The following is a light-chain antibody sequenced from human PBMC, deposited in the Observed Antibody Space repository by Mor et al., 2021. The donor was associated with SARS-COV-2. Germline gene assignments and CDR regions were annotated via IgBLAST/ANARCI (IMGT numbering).Light chain of an antibody. V-gene: IGKV1-33*01. J-gene: IGKJ2*01. CDR3: QQYGNLPYT. CDR1: QDIRSH. Sequence: VTVTCQASQDIRSHLSWYEHKEGKAPKLLIYDASYLETGVPSRFSGSGFGTDFTLTISSLQPEDFGTFYCQQYGNLPYTFGQG. CDR2: DAS.